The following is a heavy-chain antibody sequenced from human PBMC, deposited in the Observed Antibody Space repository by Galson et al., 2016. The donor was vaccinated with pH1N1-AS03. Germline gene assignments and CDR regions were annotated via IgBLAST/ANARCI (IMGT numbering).Heavy chain of an antibody. Sequence: SETLSLTCVVSGGSISSSTWWSWVRQSPRKGLEWIGEIYHSGSTNYNPSLKSRVAISEDTSKKQFSVKLTSVTAADTAVYYCVVDWGPSGFALWGQGTLVTVSS. D-gene: IGHD3-9*01. V-gene: IGHV4-4*02. CDR3: VVDWGPSGFAL. CDR2: IYHSGST. J-gene: IGHJ5*02. CDR1: GGSISSSTW.